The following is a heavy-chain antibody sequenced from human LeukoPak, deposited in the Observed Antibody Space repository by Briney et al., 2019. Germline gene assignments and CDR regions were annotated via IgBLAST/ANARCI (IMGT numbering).Heavy chain of an antibody. V-gene: IGHV3-48*03. Sequence: QPGGSLRLSCAASGFTFSSYEMNWVRQAPGKGLEWVSYISSSGSPIYYADSVKGRFTISRDNSKNTLYLQMNRLRAEDTAVCYCAKDSGGWYPPWGSIDPWGQGTLVTVSS. CDR2: ISSSGSPI. CDR1: GFTFSSYE. D-gene: IGHD6-19*01. CDR3: AKDSGGWYPPWGSIDP. J-gene: IGHJ5*02.